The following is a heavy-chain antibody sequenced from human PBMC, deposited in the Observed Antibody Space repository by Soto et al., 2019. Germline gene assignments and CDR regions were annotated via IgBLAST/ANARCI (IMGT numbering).Heavy chain of an antibody. CDR1: GFSVSGNY. CDR2: IYSGGSR. Sequence: EVRLVESGGGLIQPGGSLRLSCEVSGFSVSGNYMSWVRQAPGKGLDWVSVIYSGGSRYYADSVRGRFTISRDESQNTLYLQMNNLRAEDTAVYYCARSMMVRGVLFDLWGRGSLVSVSS. V-gene: IGHV3-53*01. D-gene: IGHD3-10*01. J-gene: IGHJ4*02. CDR3: ARSMMVRGVLFDL.